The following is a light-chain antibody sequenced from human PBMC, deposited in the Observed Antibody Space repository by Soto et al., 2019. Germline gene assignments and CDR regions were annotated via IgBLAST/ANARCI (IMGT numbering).Light chain of an antibody. Sequence: EIVLTQSPGTLSLSPGERATLSCRASQSVSSSNLAWYQQKPGQPPRLLIYGASSRATGIPDRFSGSGSGTEFTLIISRLEPEDFAVYFCQQYGSSPLTFGGGTKVEIK. CDR3: QQYGSSPLT. CDR1: QSVSSSN. J-gene: IGKJ4*01. CDR2: GAS. V-gene: IGKV3-20*01.